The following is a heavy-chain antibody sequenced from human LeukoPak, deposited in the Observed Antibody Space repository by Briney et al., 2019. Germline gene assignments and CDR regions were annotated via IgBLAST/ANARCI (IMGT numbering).Heavy chain of an antibody. CDR3: ARGDPMVRGVIQTQRNFDY. Sequence: SSETLSLTCAVYGGSFSGYYWSWIRQPPGKGLEWIGEINHSGSTNYNPSLKSRVTISVDPSKNQFSLKLSSVTAADTAVYYCARGDPMVRGVIQTQRNFDYWGQGTLVTVSS. V-gene: IGHV4-34*01. CDR2: INHSGST. J-gene: IGHJ4*02. D-gene: IGHD3-10*01. CDR1: GGSFSGYY.